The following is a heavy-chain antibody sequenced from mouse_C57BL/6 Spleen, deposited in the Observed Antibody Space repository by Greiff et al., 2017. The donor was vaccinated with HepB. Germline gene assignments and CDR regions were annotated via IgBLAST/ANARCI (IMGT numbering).Heavy chain of an antibody. CDR1: GFNIKDYY. Sequence: EVQRVESGAELVKPGASVKLSCTASGFNIKDYYMHWVKQRTEQGLEWIGRIDPEDGETKYAPKFQGKATITADTSSNTAYLQLSSLTSEDTAVYYCARGLYGYPYYYAMDYWGQGTSVTVSS. CDR2: IDPEDGET. CDR3: ARGLYGYPYYYAMDY. D-gene: IGHD2-2*01. V-gene: IGHV14-2*01. J-gene: IGHJ4*01.